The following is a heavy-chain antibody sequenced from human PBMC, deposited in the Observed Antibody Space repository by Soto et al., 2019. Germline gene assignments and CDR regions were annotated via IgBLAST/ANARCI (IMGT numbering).Heavy chain of an antibody. J-gene: IGHJ6*02. CDR3: ARGEGLYYYYYGMDV. Sequence: SGGSLRLSCAASGFTFSSYGMHWVRQAPGKGLEWVAVIWYDGSNKYYADSVKGRFTISRDNSKNTLYLQMNSLRAEDTAVYYCARGEGLYYYYYGMDVWGQGTTVTVSS. CDR1: GFTFSSYG. CDR2: IWYDGSNK. D-gene: IGHD5-12*01. V-gene: IGHV3-33*01.